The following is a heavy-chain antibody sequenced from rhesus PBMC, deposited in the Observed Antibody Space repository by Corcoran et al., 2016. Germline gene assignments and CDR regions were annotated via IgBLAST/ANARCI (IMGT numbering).Heavy chain of an antibody. J-gene: IGHJ6*01. V-gene: IGHV1-111*02. D-gene: IGHD4-17*01. Sequence: EVQLVQSGAEVKKPGASVKISCKASGYTFTDYYLHWVRQAPGKGLEWMGRVDPEDGEAIHRQKIPGSVTITVDTSTDAAYMELDSLRSEDTAVYYCARGGPDYGTNYGLDSWGQGVVVTVSS. CDR3: ARGGPDYGTNYGLDS. CDR1: GYTFTDYY. CDR2: VDPEDGEA.